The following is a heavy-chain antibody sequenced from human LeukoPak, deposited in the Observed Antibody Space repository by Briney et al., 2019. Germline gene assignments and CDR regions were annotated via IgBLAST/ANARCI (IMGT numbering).Heavy chain of an antibody. Sequence: GGSLRLSCAASGFSFSDSWMTWVRQAPGKGLEWVANIEQYGSEKNYVDSVKGRFTISRDNAKNSLYLQMNILRAEDTAVYYCARGHGWFDPWGQGTLVTVSS. CDR1: GFSFSDSW. J-gene: IGHJ5*02. CDR3: ARGHGWFDP. V-gene: IGHV3-7*05. CDR2: IEQYGSEK.